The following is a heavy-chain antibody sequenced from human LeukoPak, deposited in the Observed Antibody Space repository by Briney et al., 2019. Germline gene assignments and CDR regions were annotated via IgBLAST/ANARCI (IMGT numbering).Heavy chain of an antibody. V-gene: IGHV3-23*01. CDR2: ISGDGGGT. CDR3: AKPIPYWYFDL. D-gene: IGHD2-21*01. CDR1: GFTFSSND. Sequence: GGSLRLSCAASGFTFSSNDMSWVRQAPGKGLEWVSAISGDGGGTYADSVKGRFTISRDNSKNTLYLQMNSLRAEDTAIYYCAKPIPYWYFDLWGRGTLVTVSS. J-gene: IGHJ2*01.